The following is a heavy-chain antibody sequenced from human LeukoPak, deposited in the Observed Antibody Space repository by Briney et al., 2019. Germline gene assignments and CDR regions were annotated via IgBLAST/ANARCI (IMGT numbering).Heavy chain of an antibody. J-gene: IGHJ4*02. CDR2: IYYSGST. Sequence: SSETLSLTCTVSGGSISSSSYYWGWIRQPPGKGLEWIGSIYYSGSTYYNPSLKSRVTISVDTSKNQFSLKLSSVTAADTAVYYCARSLPYCTNGVCYYYFDYWGQGTLVTVSS. CDR1: GGSISSSSYY. CDR3: ARSLPYCTNGVCYYYFDY. D-gene: IGHD2-8*01. V-gene: IGHV4-39*01.